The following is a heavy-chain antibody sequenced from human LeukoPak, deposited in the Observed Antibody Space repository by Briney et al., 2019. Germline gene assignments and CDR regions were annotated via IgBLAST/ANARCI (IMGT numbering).Heavy chain of an antibody. D-gene: IGHD6-13*01. Sequence: PGGSLRLSCAASGFTFSSYWMHWGRQAPGKGLLWVSRINSDGSSTSYADSVKGRFTISRDNAKNTLYLQMNSLRAEDTAVYYCARRIAAAAAPYYFDYWGQGTLVTVSS. CDR3: ARRIAAAAAPYYFDY. CDR1: GFTFSSYW. CDR2: INSDGSST. V-gene: IGHV3-74*01. J-gene: IGHJ4*02.